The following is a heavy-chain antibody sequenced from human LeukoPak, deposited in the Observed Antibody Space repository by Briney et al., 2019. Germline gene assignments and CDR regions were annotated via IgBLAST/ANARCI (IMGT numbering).Heavy chain of an antibody. CDR2: IYYSGST. J-gene: IGHJ5*02. V-gene: IGHV4-59*12. CDR1: GGSISSYY. Sequence: SGPTLVKPSETLSLTCTVSGGSISSYYWSWIRQPPGKGLEWIGSIYYSGSTYYNPSLKSRVTISVDTSRNLFSLKLSSVTAADTAVYYCARDGLGDSSGYYYSWFDPWGQGTLFTVSS. CDR3: ARDGLGDSSGYYYSWFDP. D-gene: IGHD3-22*01.